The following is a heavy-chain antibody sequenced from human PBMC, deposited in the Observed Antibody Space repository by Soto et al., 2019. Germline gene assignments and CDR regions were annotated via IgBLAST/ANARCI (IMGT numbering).Heavy chain of an antibody. Sequence: QVQLQESGPGLVKPSQTLSLTCSVSGGAIRSGGYYCSWIRQHPGKGLEWIGYISYSGSTHYNPSLISRVTMLLDTSKKQFSLKVSSVTAADTAVYYCARSFMVTGGDFDYWGQGTLVTVSS. CDR1: GGAIRSGGYY. D-gene: IGHD1-20*01. J-gene: IGHJ4*02. CDR2: ISYSGST. V-gene: IGHV4-31*03. CDR3: ARSFMVTGGDFDY.